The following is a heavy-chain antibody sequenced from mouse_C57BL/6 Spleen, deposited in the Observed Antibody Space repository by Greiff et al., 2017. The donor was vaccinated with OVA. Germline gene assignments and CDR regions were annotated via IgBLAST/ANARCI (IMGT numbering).Heavy chain of an antibody. CDR1: GFTFSSYG. J-gene: IGHJ2*01. CDR3: ARHRTGTRDFDY. Sequence: VQLQQSGGDLVKPGGSLKLSCAASGFTFSSYGMSWVRQTPDKRLEWVATISSGGSYTYYPDSVKGRFTISRDNAKNTLYLQMSSLKSEDTAMYYCARHRTGTRDFDYWGQGTTLTVSS. CDR2: ISSGGSYT. V-gene: IGHV5-6*01. D-gene: IGHD4-1*01.